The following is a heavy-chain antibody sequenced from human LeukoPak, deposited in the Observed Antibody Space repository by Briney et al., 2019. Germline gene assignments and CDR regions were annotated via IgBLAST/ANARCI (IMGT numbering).Heavy chain of an antibody. J-gene: IGHJ6*02. Sequence: PGGSLRLSCAASGFTFSDSWMTWVRQAPGIGLEWVANINQDGGEKFYVDSVKGRFTISRDNAKNSLYLQMNSLRAEDTALYFCANYIQRPPGMDVWGQGTMVTVSS. CDR2: INQDGGEK. CDR3: ANYIQRPPGMDV. D-gene: IGHD3-10*02. CDR1: GFTFSDSW. V-gene: IGHV3-7*05.